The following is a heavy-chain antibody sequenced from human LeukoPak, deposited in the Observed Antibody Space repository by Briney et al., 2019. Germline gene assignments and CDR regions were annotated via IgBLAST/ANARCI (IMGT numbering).Heavy chain of an antibody. CDR1: GGSISSFY. J-gene: IGHJ4*02. CDR2: IYYSGST. Sequence: SETLSLTCTVSGGSISSFYWSWIRQPPGKGLEWIGYIYYSGSTNYNPSLKSRVTISVDTSKNQFSLKLSSVTAADTAVYYCASTYCSGGSCYWALDYWGQGTLVTVSS. D-gene: IGHD2-15*01. CDR3: ASTYCSGGSCYWALDY. V-gene: IGHV4-59*08.